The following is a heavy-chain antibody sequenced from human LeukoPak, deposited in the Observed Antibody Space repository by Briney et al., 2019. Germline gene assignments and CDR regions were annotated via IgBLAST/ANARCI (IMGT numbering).Heavy chain of an antibody. CDR3: AKDRIRGDIFVEFDY. Sequence: QSGGSLRLSCTVSEFTFSNFAMSWVRQAPGKGLEWVATIYAGGSTTYYADSVKGRFAISRDNSKDTLFLHMSSLGVEDTAIYFCAKDRIRGDIFVEFDYWGQGTLVTVSS. CDR2: IYAGGSTT. D-gene: IGHD3-10*01. J-gene: IGHJ4*01. V-gene: IGHV3-23*01. CDR1: EFTFSNFA.